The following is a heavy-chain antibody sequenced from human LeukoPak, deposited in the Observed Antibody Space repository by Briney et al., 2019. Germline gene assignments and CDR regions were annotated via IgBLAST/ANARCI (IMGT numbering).Heavy chain of an antibody. CDR2: ISAYNGNT. CDR3: AREAVEMATINNWFDP. D-gene: IGHD5-24*01. V-gene: IGHV1-18*01. Sequence: ASVKVSCKASGYTFTSYGISWVRQAPGQGLEWMGWISAYNGNTNYAQKLQGRVTMTTDTSTSTAYMELRSLRSDDTAVYYCAREAVEMATINNWFDPWGQGTLVTVSS. CDR1: GYTFTSYG. J-gene: IGHJ5*02.